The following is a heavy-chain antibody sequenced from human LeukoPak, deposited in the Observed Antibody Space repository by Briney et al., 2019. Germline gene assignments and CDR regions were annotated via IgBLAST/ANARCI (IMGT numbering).Heavy chain of an antibody. J-gene: IGHJ4*02. CDR3: ARDAHVHYYDSSGYLPPPFDY. D-gene: IGHD3-22*01. V-gene: IGHV1-2*02. CDR2: INPNSGGT. Sequence: ASVKVSRKASGYTFTGYYKHWVRQAPGQGLEWMGWINPNSGGTNYAQKFQGRVTMTRDTSISTAYMELSRLRSDDTAVYYCARDAHVHYYDSSGYLPPPFDYWGQGTLVTVSS. CDR1: GYTFTGYY.